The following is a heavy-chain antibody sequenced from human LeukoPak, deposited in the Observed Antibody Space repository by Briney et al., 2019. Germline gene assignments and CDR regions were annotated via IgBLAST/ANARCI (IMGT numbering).Heavy chain of an antibody. D-gene: IGHD3-10*01. Sequence: SETLSLTCAVSGYSISSGYYWGWIRQPPGKGLEWIGEINHSGSTNYNPSLKSRVTISVDTSKNQFSLKLSSVTAADTAVYYCARGTYNYYGSGRNAFDIWGQGTMVTVSS. CDR3: ARGTYNYYGSGRNAFDI. CDR1: GYSISSGYY. J-gene: IGHJ3*02. V-gene: IGHV4-38-2*01. CDR2: INHSGST.